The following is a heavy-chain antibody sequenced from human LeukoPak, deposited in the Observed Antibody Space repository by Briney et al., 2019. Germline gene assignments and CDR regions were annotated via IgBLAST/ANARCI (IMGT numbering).Heavy chain of an antibody. D-gene: IGHD2-15*01. CDR2: IDYMGST. J-gene: IGHJ4*02. V-gene: IGHV4-59*01. Sequence: SETLSLTRTVSGGSISSYYWSWIRQPPGKGLEWMGYIDYMGSTNYNPSLKSRVTISVDTSRNQFSLKLSSVTAADTAVYYCARGTRYCSGGSCYSGHYFDYWGQGTLVTVSS. CDR1: GGSISSYY. CDR3: ARGTRYCSGGSCYSGHYFDY.